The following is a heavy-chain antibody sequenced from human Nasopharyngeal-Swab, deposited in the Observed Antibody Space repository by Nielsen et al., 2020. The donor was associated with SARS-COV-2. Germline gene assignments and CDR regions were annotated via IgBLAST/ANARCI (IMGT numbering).Heavy chain of an antibody. Sequence: SVNVSCKASGCTFSSYALSWVRQAPGQGLEWMGGIIPIFGTANYAQKFQGRVTMTRDTSISTAYMELSRLRSDDTAVYYCARESDSSGQWYFDLWGRGTLVTVSS. CDR2: IIPIFGTA. V-gene: IGHV1-69*05. D-gene: IGHD6-19*01. CDR1: GCTFSSYA. J-gene: IGHJ2*01. CDR3: ARESDSSGQWYFDL.